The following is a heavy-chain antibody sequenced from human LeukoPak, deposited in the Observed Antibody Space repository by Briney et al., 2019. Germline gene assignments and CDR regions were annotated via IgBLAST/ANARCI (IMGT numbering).Heavy chain of an antibody. CDR1: GFTFSDYY. V-gene: IGHV3-11*01. CDR2: ISSSGSTI. J-gene: IGHJ1*01. D-gene: IGHD6-13*01. CDR3: ARPRSSSSWFEDFQH. Sequence: GGSLRLSCAASGFTFSDYYMSWIRQAPGKGLEWVSYISSSGSTIYYAGSVKGRFTISRDNAKSSLYLQMNSLRAEDTAVYYCARPRSSSSWFEDFQHWGQGTLVTVSS.